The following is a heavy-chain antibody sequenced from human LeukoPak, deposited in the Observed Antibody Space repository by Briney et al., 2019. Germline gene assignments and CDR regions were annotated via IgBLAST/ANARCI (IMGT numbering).Heavy chain of an antibody. Sequence: SQTLSLTCTVSGGSISSDSYYWSWIRQPAGKGLEWIGRIYTSGSTNYNPSLKSRVTISVDTSKNQFSLKLSSVTAADTAVYYCARVDSSGYYYNDYWGQGTLVTVSS. V-gene: IGHV4-61*02. CDR1: GGSISSDSYY. J-gene: IGHJ4*02. D-gene: IGHD3-22*01. CDR2: IYTSGST. CDR3: ARVDSSGYYYNDY.